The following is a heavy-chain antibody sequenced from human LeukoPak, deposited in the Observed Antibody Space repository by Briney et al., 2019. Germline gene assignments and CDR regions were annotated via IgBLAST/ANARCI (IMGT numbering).Heavy chain of an antibody. V-gene: IGHV3-23*01. CDR3: AKDSYSKGDY. CDR1: GFTFSSYA. D-gene: IGHD5-18*01. J-gene: IGHJ4*02. Sequence: GGSLRLSCAASGFTFSSYAMSLVRQAPGKGLEWVSAISGSGGSTYYADSVKGRFTISRDNAKNSLYLQMNSLRAEDTGVYYCAKDSYSKGDYWGQGVLVTVSS. CDR2: ISGSGGST.